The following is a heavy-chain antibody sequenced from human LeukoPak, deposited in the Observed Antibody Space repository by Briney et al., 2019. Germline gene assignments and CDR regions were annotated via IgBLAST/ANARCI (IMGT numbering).Heavy chain of an antibody. D-gene: IGHD2-15*01. CDR1: GGTFSSYA. Sequence: SVKVSCKASGGTFSSYAISWVRQAPGQGLEWMGGIIPIFGTANYAQKFQGRVTINADESTSTAYMELSSLRSEDTAVYYCARVRGGSDDAFDIWGQGTMVTVSS. J-gene: IGHJ3*02. CDR3: ARVRGGSDDAFDI. V-gene: IGHV1-69*13. CDR2: IIPIFGTA.